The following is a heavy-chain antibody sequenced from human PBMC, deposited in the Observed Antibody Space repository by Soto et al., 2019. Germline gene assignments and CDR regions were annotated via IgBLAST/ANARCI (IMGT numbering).Heavy chain of an antibody. J-gene: IGHJ3*01. CDR1: GFSVSNNY. CDR3: ARDIGP. V-gene: IGHV3-53*01. CDR2: IWTDGTT. D-gene: IGHD3-10*01. Sequence: EVQLVESGGGLIQPGGSLRLSCAASGFSVSNNYMSWVRQAPGKGLEWVSVIWTDGTTSYADYVKGRFTISRDNSKNTVYLQMNSLRGEDTAVYHCARDIGPWGQGTMVTVSS.